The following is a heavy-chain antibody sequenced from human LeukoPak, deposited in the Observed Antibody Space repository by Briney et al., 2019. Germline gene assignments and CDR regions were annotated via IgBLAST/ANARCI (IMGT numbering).Heavy chain of an antibody. V-gene: IGHV1-46*01. CDR2: IIPGGGST. J-gene: IGHJ2*01. D-gene: IGHD3-16*02. CDR3: ATAGGIIEFFDF. Sequence: GASVNVSCKASGYTFTSKYIHWVPQAPGQGLDWMGMIIPGGGSTTYAQRFRDRVTMTRDASTSTVYMELSGLRSKDTALYYCATAGGIIEFFDFWGRGTLVTVSS. CDR1: GYTFTSKY.